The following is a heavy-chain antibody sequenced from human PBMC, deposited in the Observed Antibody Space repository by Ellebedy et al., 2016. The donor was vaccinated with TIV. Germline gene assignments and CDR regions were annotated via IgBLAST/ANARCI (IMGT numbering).Heavy chain of an antibody. J-gene: IGHJ4*02. CDR2: INSDGSRT. Sequence: GESLKISCAASGFTFSSYWMHWVRQAPGKGLVWVSLINSDGSRTTYADSVKGRFTISRDNAKHTLYRQMNSLRAEATAVYYCASRGVAVQGADDWGQGTLVNVSS. V-gene: IGHV3-74*01. CDR1: GFTFSSYW. CDR3: ASRGVAVQGADD. D-gene: IGHD3-10*01.